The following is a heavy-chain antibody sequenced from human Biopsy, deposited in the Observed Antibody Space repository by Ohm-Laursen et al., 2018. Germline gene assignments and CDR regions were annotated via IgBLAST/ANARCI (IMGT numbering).Heavy chain of an antibody. D-gene: IGHD3-22*01. Sequence: SLRLSCAAPGFSFSTYWMTWVRQAPGKGLEWVANIQKDGNGKYYVDSVKGRFTISRDNDKNSLSLQMTNLRAEDTAVYYCARGPHYYDGSGFYSFDNWGQGTLVTVSS. CDR1: GFSFSTYW. V-gene: IGHV3-7*04. CDR3: ARGPHYYDGSGFYSFDN. CDR2: IQKDGNGK. J-gene: IGHJ4*02.